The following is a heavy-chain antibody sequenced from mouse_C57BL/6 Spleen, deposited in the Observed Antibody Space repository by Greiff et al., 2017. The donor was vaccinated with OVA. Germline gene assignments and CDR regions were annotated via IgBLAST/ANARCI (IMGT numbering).Heavy chain of an antibody. D-gene: IGHD2-5*01. Sequence: QVQLQQSGPELVKPGASVKISCKASGYAFSSSWMNWVKQRPGKGLEWIGRIYPGDGDTNYNGKFKGKATLTADKSSSTAYMQLSSLTSEDSAVYFCARKGYSNYYAMDYWGQGTSVTVSS. CDR3: ARKGYSNYYAMDY. CDR1: GYAFSSSW. J-gene: IGHJ4*01. CDR2: IYPGDGDT. V-gene: IGHV1-82*01.